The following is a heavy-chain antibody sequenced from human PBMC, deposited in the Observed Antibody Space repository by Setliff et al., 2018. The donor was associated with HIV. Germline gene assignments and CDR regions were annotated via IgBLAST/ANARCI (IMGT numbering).Heavy chain of an antibody. D-gene: IGHD3-10*01. CDR1: GFTFSDYD. J-gene: IGHJ5*02. CDR3: ASSGSGSYINWFGP. Sequence: PGGSLRLSCEASGFTFSDYDFHWVRQAAGKGLEWVSAIGTGGDTYYVDSVKGRFTISRDNDKNSVHLQMTSLRAEDTAVYYCASSGSGSYINWFGPWGQGTLVTVSS. CDR2: IGTGGDT. V-gene: IGHV3-13*01.